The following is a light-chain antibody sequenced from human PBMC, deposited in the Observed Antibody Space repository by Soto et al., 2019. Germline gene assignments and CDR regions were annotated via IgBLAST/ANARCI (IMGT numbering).Light chain of an antibody. Sequence: QSVLTQAPSVSGAPGQRVTISCTGSSSNIGAGYDVHWYQQLPGTAPKLLIYGNNNRPSGVPDRFSGSKSGTSASLAITGLQAEHEAEYCCQSYDPSRSGVVFGGGTRLTVL. CDR3: QSYDPSRSGVV. CDR1: SSNIGAGYD. J-gene: IGLJ2*01. V-gene: IGLV1-40*01. CDR2: GNN.